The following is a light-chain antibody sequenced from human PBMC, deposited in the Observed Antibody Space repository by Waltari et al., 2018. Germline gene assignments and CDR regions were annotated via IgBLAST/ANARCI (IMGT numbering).Light chain of an antibody. CDR1: RSDVGGYPY. CDR3: SSYATTRTSSTTLV. Sequence: QSALTQPASVSGSPGQSITISCTGTRSDVGGYPYVSGYQKHPGKAPKLMIYHDTNRPSGVSSRFSGSKSGNTASLTISGLQPEDEGDYFCSSYATTRTSSTTLVFGGGTKLTVL. CDR2: HDT. V-gene: IGLV2-14*01. J-gene: IGLJ3*02.